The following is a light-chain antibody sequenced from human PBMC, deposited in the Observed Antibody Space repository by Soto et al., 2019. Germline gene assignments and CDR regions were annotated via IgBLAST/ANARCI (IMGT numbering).Light chain of an antibody. V-gene: IGLV1-40*01. J-gene: IGLJ2*01. CDR3: QSYDSSLAGSV. CDR2: ANT. Sequence: QSVLTQPPSVSGAPGQGVTISCTGNNANIGAGYDVHWYQQLPGAAPKLLIFANTNRPSGVPDRFSGSKSGTSASLAITGLQPEDEAEYYCQSYDSSLAGSVFGGGTKLTVL. CDR1: NANIGAGYD.